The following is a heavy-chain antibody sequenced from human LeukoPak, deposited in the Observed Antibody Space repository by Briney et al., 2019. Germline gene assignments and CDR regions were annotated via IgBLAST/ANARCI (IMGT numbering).Heavy chain of an antibody. D-gene: IGHD5-18*01. CDR3: AREVGSGYSYGYYYMDV. CDR2: IKQDGSEK. Sequence: GGSLRLSCAASGFTFSSYWMSWVRQAPRKGLEWVANIKQDGSEKYYVDSVKGRFTISRDNAKNSLYLQMNSLRAEDTAVYYCAREVGSGYSYGYYYMDVWGKGTTVTVSS. CDR1: GFTFSSYW. J-gene: IGHJ6*03. V-gene: IGHV3-7*01.